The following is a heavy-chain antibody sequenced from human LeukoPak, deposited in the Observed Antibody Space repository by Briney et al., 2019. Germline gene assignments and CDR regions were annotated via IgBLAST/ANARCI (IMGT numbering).Heavy chain of an antibody. CDR2: INPNSGGT. Sequence: ASVKVSCKASGYTFTGYYMHWVRQAPGQGLEWMGWINPNSGGTNYAQKFQGRVTMTRDTSISTAYMELSRLRSDDTAVYYCARMSKLGGYFDYWGQGTLVTVSS. J-gene: IGHJ4*02. D-gene: IGHD3-10*01. CDR1: GYTFTGYY. V-gene: IGHV1-2*02. CDR3: ARMSKLGGYFDY.